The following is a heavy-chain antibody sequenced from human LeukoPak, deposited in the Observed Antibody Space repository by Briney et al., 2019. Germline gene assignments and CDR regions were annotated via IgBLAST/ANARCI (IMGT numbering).Heavy chain of an antibody. J-gene: IGHJ6*02. CDR3: ARDPKIASSTSRDYYYYGMDV. CDR1: GYTFTSYG. D-gene: IGHD2-2*01. CDR2: ISAYNGNT. V-gene: IGHV1-18*01. Sequence: ASVTVSCKASGYTFTSYGISWVRQAPGQGLEWMGWISAYNGNTNYAQKLQGRVTMTRDTSTSTVYMELSSLRSEDTAVYYCARDPKIASSTSRDYYYYGMDVWGQGTTVTVSS.